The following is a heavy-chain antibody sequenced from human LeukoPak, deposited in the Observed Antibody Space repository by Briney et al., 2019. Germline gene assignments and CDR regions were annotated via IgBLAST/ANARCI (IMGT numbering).Heavy chain of an antibody. CDR2: INHSGST. Sequence: PSETLSLTCAVYGGSFSGYYWSWIRQPPGKGLEWIGEINHSGSTNYNPSLKSQVTISVDTSKNQFSLKLSSVTAADTAVYYCARENLLLWFGELRGYFDYWGQGTLVAVSS. D-gene: IGHD3-10*01. CDR3: ARENLLLWFGELRGYFDY. CDR1: GGSFSGYY. V-gene: IGHV4-34*01. J-gene: IGHJ4*02.